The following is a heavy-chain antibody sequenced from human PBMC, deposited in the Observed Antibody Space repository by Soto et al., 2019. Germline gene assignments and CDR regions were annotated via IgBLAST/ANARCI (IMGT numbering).Heavy chain of an antibody. J-gene: IGHJ4*02. Sequence: GGSLRLSCAASGFTFSSYWMHWVRQAPGKGLVWVSRISSDGSTTTYADSVKGRFTISRDNAKSTLYLQMNSLRAEDTAVYYCARVVGSIDYWGQGILVTVSS. V-gene: IGHV3-74*01. D-gene: IGHD6-13*01. CDR1: GFTFSSYW. CDR3: ARVVGSIDY. CDR2: ISSDGSTT.